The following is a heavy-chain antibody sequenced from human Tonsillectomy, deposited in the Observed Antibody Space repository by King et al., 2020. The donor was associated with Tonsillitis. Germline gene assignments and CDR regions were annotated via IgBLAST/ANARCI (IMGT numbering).Heavy chain of an antibody. Sequence: VQLQESGPGLVKPSETLSLTCTVSDGSISSDYWSWIRQPPGKGLEWIGYFYYSGNTNYNPSLKSRVTISVDTSKNQFSLKLSSVTAADTAVYYCAGGPGPIHFYYGMDVWAQGTTVTVSS. J-gene: IGHJ6*02. CDR2: FYYSGNT. V-gene: IGHV4-59*01. CDR3: AGGPGPIHFYYGMDV. CDR1: DGSISSDY.